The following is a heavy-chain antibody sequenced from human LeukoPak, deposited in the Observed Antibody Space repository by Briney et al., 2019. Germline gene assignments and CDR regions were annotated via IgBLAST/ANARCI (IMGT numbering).Heavy chain of an antibody. V-gene: IGHV4-4*08. D-gene: IGHD3-22*01. Sequence: PSETLSLTCTVSGGSIFSYYWNWIRQSPGKGLEWLGCIYSNGITNYSPSLRSRGTISIATSKNQFSLRLASVTAADTAIYYCARRAYFDSSGYSPTSGYFDLWGRGTLVTVSS. CDR3: ARRAYFDSSGYSPTSGYFDL. J-gene: IGHJ2*01. CDR2: IYSNGIT. CDR1: GGSIFSYY.